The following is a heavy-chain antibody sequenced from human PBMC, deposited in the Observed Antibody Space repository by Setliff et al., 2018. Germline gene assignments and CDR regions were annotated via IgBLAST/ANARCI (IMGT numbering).Heavy chain of an antibody. J-gene: IGHJ4*02. CDR2: GKSIGGGGTT. D-gene: IGHD4-17*01. V-gene: IGHV3-15*07. CDR1: GFTVSRAW. Sequence: GGSLRLSCIASGFTVSRAWMNWVRQAPGKGLQWVGRGKSIGGGGTTDYAAPVKGSFSISREDSTNTVPLQMNSLKIEDTAVYYCAADLPDYGAYDFDYWGQGALVTVSS. CDR3: AADLPDYGAYDFDY.